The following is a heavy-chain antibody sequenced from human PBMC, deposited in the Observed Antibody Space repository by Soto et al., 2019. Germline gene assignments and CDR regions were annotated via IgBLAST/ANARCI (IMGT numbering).Heavy chain of an antibody. D-gene: IGHD1-26*01. CDR3: ARGPLYDLESGMYWYFDL. V-gene: IGHV1-69*01. J-gene: IGHJ2*01. CDR2: IIPIFGTT. CDR1: GASFDSYT. Sequence: QVQLVQSGAEVRKSGSSVKVSCKLSGASFDSYTITWVRQAPGQGLEWMGWIIPIFGTTNYAQKFQGRLTITADGFTSAAYMDLSSLTSEDTAVYYCARGPLYDLESGMYWYFDLWGRGTLVTVSS.